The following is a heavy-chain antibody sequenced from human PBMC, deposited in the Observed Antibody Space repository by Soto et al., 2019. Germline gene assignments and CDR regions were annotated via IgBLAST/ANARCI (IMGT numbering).Heavy chain of an antibody. Sequence: PSETLSLTCSVSGDSVSSGAYYWSWIRQPPGKGLEWIGYVYYSGSTSYNPSLEAGVTISVDRSKNQFSLKLSSVTAADTAVYYCARAYYYYGSGRTPGQNWFDPWGQGTLVTVSS. D-gene: IGHD3-10*01. V-gene: IGHV4-61*08. CDR1: GDSVSSGAYY. J-gene: IGHJ5*02. CDR2: VYYSGST. CDR3: ARAYYYYGSGRTPGQNWFDP.